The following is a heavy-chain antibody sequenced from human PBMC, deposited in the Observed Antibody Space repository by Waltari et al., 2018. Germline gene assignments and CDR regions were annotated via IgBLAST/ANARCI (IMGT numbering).Heavy chain of an antibody. CDR1: GYTFTSYA. CDR3: ARDFQLVVVPAAIGEFDY. J-gene: IGHJ4*02. V-gene: IGHV1-3*03. CDR2: INAGNGNT. D-gene: IGHD2-2*01. Sequence: QGQLVKSGAEVKKPGASVKVSCKASGYTFTSYAMHWVRTAPGQRLEWLGWINAGNGNTKYSQEFQGRVTITRDTSASTAYMELSSLRSEDMAVYYCARDFQLVVVPAAIGEFDYWGQGTLVTVSS.